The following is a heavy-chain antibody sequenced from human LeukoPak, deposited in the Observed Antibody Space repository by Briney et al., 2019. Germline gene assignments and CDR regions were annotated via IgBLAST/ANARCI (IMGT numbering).Heavy chain of an antibody. CDR3: ARLPGFRDAFDF. V-gene: IGHV4-59*08. CDR2: IYYSGST. J-gene: IGHJ3*01. Sequence: SETLSLTCTVSGGSISSYYWSWIRQPPGKGLEWIGYIYYSGSTNYNPSLKSRVTISVDTSKNQLSLKLSSVTAADTAVYYCARLPGFRDAFDFWGQGTMVTVSS. CDR1: GGSISSYY.